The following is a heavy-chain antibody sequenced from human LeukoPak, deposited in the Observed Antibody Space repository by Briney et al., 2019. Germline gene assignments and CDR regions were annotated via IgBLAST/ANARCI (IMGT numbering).Heavy chain of an antibody. CDR3: ARSSPIVANYYYYGMDV. CDR1: GYTFTGYY. Sequence: ASVKVSCKASGYTFTGYYMHWARQAPGQGLEWMGWINPNSGGTNYAQKFQGRVTMTRDTSISTAYMELSRLRSDDTAVYYCARSSPIVANYYYYGMDVWGQGTTVTVSS. CDR2: INPNSGGT. V-gene: IGHV1-2*02. D-gene: IGHD5-12*01. J-gene: IGHJ6*02.